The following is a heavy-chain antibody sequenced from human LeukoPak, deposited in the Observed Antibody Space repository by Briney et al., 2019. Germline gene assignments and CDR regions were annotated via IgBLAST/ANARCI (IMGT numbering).Heavy chain of an antibody. J-gene: IGHJ5*02. V-gene: IGHV3-23*01. CDR2: ISSGDGIT. CDR1: GFSLSDYA. Sequence: GGSLRLSCAASGFSLSDYAMTWVRQAPEKGLGWVSTISSGDGITYYADSVKGRFTISRDDSKNTLYLQMNSLRAEDTAIYYCAKRPGKAAAGPFDPWGQGTLVTVSS. CDR3: AKRPGKAAAGPFDP. D-gene: IGHD6-13*01.